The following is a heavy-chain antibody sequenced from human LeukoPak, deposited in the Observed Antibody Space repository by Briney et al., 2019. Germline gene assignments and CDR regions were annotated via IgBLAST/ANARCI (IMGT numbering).Heavy chain of an antibody. D-gene: IGHD6-13*01. CDR2: INPNSGGT. CDR3: ASLVEGQLGLDY. CDR1: GYTFTGYY. J-gene: IGHJ4*02. V-gene: IGHV1-2*02. Sequence: ASVKVSCKASGYTFTGYYMHWVRQAPGQGLEWMGWINPNSGGTNHAQKFQGRVTMTRDTSISPAYMELSRLRSDDTAVYYCASLVEGQLGLDYWGQGTLVTVSS.